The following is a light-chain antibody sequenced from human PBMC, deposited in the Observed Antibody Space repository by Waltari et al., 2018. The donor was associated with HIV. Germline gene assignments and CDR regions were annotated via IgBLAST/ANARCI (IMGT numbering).Light chain of an antibody. J-gene: IGLJ3*02. CDR2: EVT. CDR1: SSDLGAYDS. CDR3: SSYGDSLRVL. Sequence: QSALTQPPSASGSLGQSATISCTGSSSDLGAYDSVSWFQQPPRSAPKLVLYEVTRRPSTVSDRVSGSRSGSAAFLSVAGLQPDDEATYFCSSYGDSLRVLCGGGTKVSVL. V-gene: IGLV2-8*01.